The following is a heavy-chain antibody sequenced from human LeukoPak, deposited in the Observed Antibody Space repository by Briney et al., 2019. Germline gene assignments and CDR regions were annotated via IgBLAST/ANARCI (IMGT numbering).Heavy chain of an antibody. J-gene: IGHJ4*02. D-gene: IGHD3-3*01. CDR1: GYTFTSYG. CDR3: ARVRYDFWSGYDLFDY. CDR2: ISAYNGNT. Sequence: ASVKVSCKASGYTFTSYGISWVRQAPGQGHEWMGWISAYNGNTNYAQKLQGRVTMTTDTSTSTAYMELRSLRSDDTAVYYCARVRYDFWSGYDLFDYWGQGTLVTVSS. V-gene: IGHV1-18*01.